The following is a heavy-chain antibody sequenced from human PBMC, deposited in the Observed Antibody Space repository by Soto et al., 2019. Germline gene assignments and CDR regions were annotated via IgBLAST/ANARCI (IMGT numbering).Heavy chain of an antibody. CDR1: GAALSSGGYF. CDR2: IYYSWGT. V-gene: IGHV4-61*08. Sequence: QVKLQQSGPGLVKPSETLSLTCTDSGAALSSGGYFCTWVRQPPGKGLGWLGYIYYSWGTNCNPPLRSLVTISLDKSKSQFSLRLISVTAADTAVYYCTRAQSDDNYFDPWGPGTLVTFSS. D-gene: IGHD6-19*01. CDR3: TRAQSDDNYFDP. J-gene: IGHJ5*02.